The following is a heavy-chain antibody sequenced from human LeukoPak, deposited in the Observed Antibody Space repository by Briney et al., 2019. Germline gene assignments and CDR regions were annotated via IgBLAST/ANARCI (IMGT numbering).Heavy chain of an antibody. CDR1: GFTFSSYA. CDR3: AKPAGIAVGRDWFDP. CDR2: ISGSGGST. D-gene: IGHD6-19*01. V-gene: IGHV3-23*01. Sequence: GGSLRLSCAASGFTFSSYAMNWVRQAPGKGLEWVSAISGSGGSTYYADSVKGRFTISRDNSKNTLYLQMNSLRAEDTAVYYCAKPAGIAVGRDWFDPWGQGTLVTVSS. J-gene: IGHJ5*02.